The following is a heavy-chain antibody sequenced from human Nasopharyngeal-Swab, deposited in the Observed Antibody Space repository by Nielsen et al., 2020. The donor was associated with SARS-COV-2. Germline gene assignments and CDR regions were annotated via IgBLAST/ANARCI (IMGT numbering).Heavy chain of an antibody. V-gene: IGHV4-4*02. Sequence: SEPLSLTCAVPGGSTSSSNWWSWIRQPPGKGLEWIGEINHSGSTNYNPSLKSRVTISVDTSKNQFSLKLSSVTAADTAVYYCAREPERVVLVRGGPACYMDVWGKGTTVTVSS. CDR2: INHSGST. J-gene: IGHJ6*03. CDR3: AREPERVVLVRGGPACYMDV. CDR1: GGSTSSSNW. D-gene: IGHD1-14*01.